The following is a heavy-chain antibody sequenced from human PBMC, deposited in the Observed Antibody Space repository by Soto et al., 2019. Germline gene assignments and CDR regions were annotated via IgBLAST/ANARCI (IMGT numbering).Heavy chain of an antibody. CDR1: GFMFSGYA. V-gene: IGHV3-30-3*01. CDR3: ARGRGLAARPQHLDY. J-gene: IGHJ4*02. Sequence: QVQLVESGGGVVQPGRSLRLSCAASGFMFSGYAMHWVRQAPGKGLEWVAVVSYDGSNKYYAESVKGRFTISRDDSKNTLYLQMNSLRAEDTAVYYCARGRGLAARPQHLDYWGQGTLVTVSS. D-gene: IGHD6-6*01. CDR2: VSYDGSNK.